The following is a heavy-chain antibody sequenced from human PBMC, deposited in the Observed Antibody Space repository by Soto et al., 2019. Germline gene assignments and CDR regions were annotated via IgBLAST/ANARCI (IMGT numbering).Heavy chain of an antibody. CDR1: GYTFTSYY. CDR2: INPSGGST. V-gene: IGHV1-46*01. J-gene: IGHJ6*02. Sequence: ASVKVSCKASGYTFTSYYMQWVRQAPGQGLELMGIINPSGGSTSYAQKFQGRVTMTRDTSTSTVYMELSSLRSEDTAVYYCATSGYYGSGSYYPYYYGMDVWGQGTTVTVYS. D-gene: IGHD3-10*01. CDR3: ATSGYYGSGSYYPYYYGMDV.